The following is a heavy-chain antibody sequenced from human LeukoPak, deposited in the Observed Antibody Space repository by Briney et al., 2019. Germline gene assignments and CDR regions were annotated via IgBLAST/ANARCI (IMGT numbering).Heavy chain of an antibody. CDR1: GFTFSSYG. CDR3: ATSTGPRGRWLQLGEAY. V-gene: IGHV3-30*02. CDR2: IRCDGSNK. Sequence: GGSLRLSCAASGFTFSSYGMHWVRQAPGKGLEWVAFIRCDGSNKYYADSVKGRFTISRDNSKNTLYLQMNSLRAEDTAVYYCATSTGPRGRWLQLGEAYWGQGTLVTVSS. D-gene: IGHD5-24*01. J-gene: IGHJ4*02.